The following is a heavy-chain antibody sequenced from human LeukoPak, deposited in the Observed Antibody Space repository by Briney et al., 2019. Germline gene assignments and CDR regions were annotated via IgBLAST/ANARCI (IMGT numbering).Heavy chain of an antibody. V-gene: IGHV1-2*02. J-gene: IGHJ6*03. CDR1: GYTFTSYG. CDR3: ARGGFRLYYYYMDV. CDR2: INPNSGGT. Sequence: GASVKVSCKASGYTFTSYGISWVRQAPGQGLEWMGWINPNSGGTKYAQKFQGRVTMTRDMSISTAYMELRSLRSDDTAVYYCARGGFRLYYYYMDVWGKGTTVTVSS. D-gene: IGHD3-16*01.